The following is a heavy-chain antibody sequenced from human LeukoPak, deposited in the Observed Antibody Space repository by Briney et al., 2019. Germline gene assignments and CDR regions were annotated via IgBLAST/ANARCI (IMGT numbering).Heavy chain of an antibody. CDR2: ISWDGGST. Sequence: GGSLRLSCAASGFTFDDYTMHWVRQAPGKGLEWVSLISWDGGSTYYADSVKGRFTISRDNSKNSLYLQMNSLRTEDTALYYCAKDFLALYYYYGMDVWGQGTTVTVSS. V-gene: IGHV3-43*01. CDR1: GFTFDDYT. CDR3: AKDFLALYYYYGMDV. J-gene: IGHJ6*02.